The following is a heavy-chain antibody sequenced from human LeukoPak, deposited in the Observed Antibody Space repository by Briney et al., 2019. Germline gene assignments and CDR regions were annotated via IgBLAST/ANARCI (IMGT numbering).Heavy chain of an antibody. Sequence: GESLKISCKGSGYSFTGYWIGWVRQMPGKGLEWMGIIYPGDSDTRYSPSFQGQVTISADKSISTAYLQWSSLKASDTAMYYCARRSCYDSSGYYCPFDYWGQGTLVTVSS. CDR2: IYPGDSDT. V-gene: IGHV5-51*01. D-gene: IGHD3-22*01. J-gene: IGHJ4*02. CDR1: GYSFTGYW. CDR3: ARRSCYDSSGYYCPFDY.